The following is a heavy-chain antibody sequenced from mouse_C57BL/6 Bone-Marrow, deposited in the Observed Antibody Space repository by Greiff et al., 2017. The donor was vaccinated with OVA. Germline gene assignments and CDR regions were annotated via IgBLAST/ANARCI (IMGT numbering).Heavy chain of an antibody. D-gene: IGHD2-4*01. CDR1: GYAFSSYW. Sequence: QVHVKQSGAELVKPGASVKISCKASGYAFSSYWMNWVKQRPGKGLEWIGQIYPGAGDTNYNGKFKGKATLTADKSSSTAYMQLSSLTSEDSAVYFCVNYAWFAYWGQGTLVTVSA. CDR3: VNYAWFAY. J-gene: IGHJ3*01. V-gene: IGHV1-80*01. CDR2: IYPGAGDT.